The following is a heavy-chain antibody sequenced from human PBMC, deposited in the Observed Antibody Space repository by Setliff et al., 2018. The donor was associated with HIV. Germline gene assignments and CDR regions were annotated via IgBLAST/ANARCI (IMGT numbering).Heavy chain of an antibody. CDR1: GVSISGHF. J-gene: IGHJ4*02. CDR2: IYTSGTT. CDR3: ARLIHTGLLYFDY. V-gene: IGHV4-4*09. Sequence: SETLSLTCFVSGVSISGHFWGWIRQPPGKGLEWIGYIYTSGTTEYNPSLDSRVTISVDTTRDQFSLNLRSVTAADTALYFCARLIHTGLLYFDYWGLGMLVTVSS. D-gene: IGHD2-8*02.